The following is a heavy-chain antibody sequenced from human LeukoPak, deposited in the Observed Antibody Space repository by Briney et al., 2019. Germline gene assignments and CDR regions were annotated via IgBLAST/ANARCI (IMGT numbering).Heavy chain of an antibody. CDR2: ISYDGSNK. J-gene: IGHJ1*01. CDR3: ARDDSSDQYFQH. CDR1: GFTFSSYA. Sequence: PGGSLRPSCAASGFTFSSYAMHWVRQAPGKGLEWVAVISYDGSNKYYADSVKGRFTISRDNSKNTLYLQMNSLRAEDTAVYYCARDDSSDQYFQHWGQGTLVTVSS. V-gene: IGHV3-30-3*01. D-gene: IGHD3-22*01.